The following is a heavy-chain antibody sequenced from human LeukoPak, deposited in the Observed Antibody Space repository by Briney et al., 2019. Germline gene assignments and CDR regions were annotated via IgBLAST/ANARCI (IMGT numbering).Heavy chain of an antibody. CDR3: ARGTSYYDGSGYYVGACNGCVP. J-gene: IGHJ5*02. CDR1: GGSISSGSYY. D-gene: IGHD3-22*01. V-gene: IGHV4-61*02. CDR2: ISASGST. Sequence: SETLSLTCTVSGGSISSGSYYWSWIRQPAGKGLEWIGRISASGSTNYNPSLKSRVTISVDTSKNQFSLKLSSVTAADTALYYCARGTSYYDGSGYYVGACNGCVPWGQGTLVTVSS.